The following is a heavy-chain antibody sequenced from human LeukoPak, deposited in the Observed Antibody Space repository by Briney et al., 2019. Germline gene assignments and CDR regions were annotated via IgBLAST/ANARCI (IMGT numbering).Heavy chain of an antibody. CDR1: GGSISSSSYC. Sequence: PSETLSLTCTVSGGSISSSSYCWGWIPQPPGKGLAWIGSIHYSGSTYYRPSLTSRVTISVDTSKNKFSLKLSSVSARDVAVYYCARQQQVNFDFWGKGTLVTVA. D-gene: IGHD6-13*01. J-gene: IGHJ4*02. V-gene: IGHV4-39*01. CDR3: ARQQQVNFDF. CDR2: IHYSGST.